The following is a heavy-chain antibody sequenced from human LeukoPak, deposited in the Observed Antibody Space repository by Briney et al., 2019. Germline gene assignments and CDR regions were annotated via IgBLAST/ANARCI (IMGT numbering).Heavy chain of an antibody. J-gene: IGHJ1*01. CDR1: GYTFTSCY. V-gene: IGHV1-46*03. CDR3: ARAHLYCTDGVCLEYFQH. CDR2: INPSGGST. D-gene: IGHD2-8*01. Sequence: ASVKVSCKASGYTFTSCYMHWLRQAPGQGLEWMGIINPSGGSTSYAQKFQGRVTMTRDTSTSTVYMELSSLRSEDTAVYYCARAHLYCTDGVCLEYFQHWGQGTLVTVSS.